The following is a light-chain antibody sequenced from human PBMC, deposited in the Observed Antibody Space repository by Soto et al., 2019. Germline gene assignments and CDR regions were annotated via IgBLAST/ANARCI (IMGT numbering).Light chain of an antibody. Sequence: QSVLTQPASVSGSPGQSITISCTGTSSDVGGYNYVSWYQQHPGKAPKLMIYDVSNRPSGVSNRFSGSKSGNTASLTISGRQAEDEADYYCSSYTSSSTLEVVFGGGTKLTVL. J-gene: IGLJ2*01. V-gene: IGLV2-14*01. CDR3: SSYTSSSTLEVV. CDR2: DVS. CDR1: SSDVGGYNY.